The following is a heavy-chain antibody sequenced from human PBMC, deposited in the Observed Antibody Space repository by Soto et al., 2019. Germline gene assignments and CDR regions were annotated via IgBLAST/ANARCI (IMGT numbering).Heavy chain of an antibody. CDR3: ARGLLGARGFSDY. D-gene: IGHD1-26*01. J-gene: IGHJ4*02. CDR2: ISSSGSTI. V-gene: IGHV3-48*03. Sequence: EVQLVESGGGLVQPGGSLRLSCAASGFTFSSYEMNWVRQAPGKGLEWVSYISSSGSTIYYADSVKGRFTISRDNAKNSLYLQMNSLRAEDTAVYYCARGLLGARGFSDYWGQGTLVTVSS. CDR1: GFTFSSYE.